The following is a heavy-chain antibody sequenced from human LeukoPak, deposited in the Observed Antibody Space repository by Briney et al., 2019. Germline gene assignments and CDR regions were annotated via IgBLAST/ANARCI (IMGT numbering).Heavy chain of an antibody. V-gene: IGHV3-9*01. J-gene: IGHJ4*02. Sequence: GRSLRLSCAASGFTFDDYAMHWVRQAPGKGLEWVSGISWNSGSIGYADSVKGRFTISRDNAKDSLYLQMSSLRAEDTALYYCAKDSWNYGEYYFDYWGQGTLVTVSS. CDR3: AKDSWNYGEYYFDY. D-gene: IGHD1-7*01. CDR2: ISWNSGSI. CDR1: GFTFDDYA.